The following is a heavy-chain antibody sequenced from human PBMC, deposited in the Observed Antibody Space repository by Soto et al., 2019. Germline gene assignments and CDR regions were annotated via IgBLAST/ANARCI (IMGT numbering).Heavy chain of an antibody. CDR2: ISGNSGSS. V-gene: IGHV3-9*01. Sequence: GGSLRLSCVASGFTLEDYSLHWVRQVPGKGLEWVAGISGNSGSSGYADSVRGRFTVSRDNAKNSLFLQMSSLSPEDTALYYCTKRRSARPGFDAFDLWGQGTMVTVSS. J-gene: IGHJ3*01. CDR1: GFTLEDYS. CDR3: TKRRSARPGFDAFDL. D-gene: IGHD3-10*01.